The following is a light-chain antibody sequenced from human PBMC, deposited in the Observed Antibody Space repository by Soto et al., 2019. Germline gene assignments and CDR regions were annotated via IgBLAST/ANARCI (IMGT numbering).Light chain of an antibody. Sequence: DIEMTQSPSSLSASVGDRVTITCRASQSISSYLNWYQQKPGKAPNLLIYDASSLQSGVPSRFSGSGSGTDFTLTISSLTPEEFATYYCQPSFSTLTFGGGTKVDIK. CDR2: DAS. V-gene: IGKV1-39*01. CDR3: QPSFSTLT. CDR1: QSISSY. J-gene: IGKJ4*01.